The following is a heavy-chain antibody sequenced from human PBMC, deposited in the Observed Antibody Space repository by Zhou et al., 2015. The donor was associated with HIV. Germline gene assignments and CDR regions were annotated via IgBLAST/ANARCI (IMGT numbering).Heavy chain of an antibody. Sequence: QVQLVQSGTEVKKPGASVRVSCRASNYTFSNYGISWVRQAPGQGLEWMGWISVYNGNRNYAQKFQGRVTMTTDTFTSTAYMELRSLRSDDTAVYHCARDHSSGSYYFDHWGQGTLVTVSS. CDR1: NYTFSNYG. CDR3: ARDHSSGSYYFDH. D-gene: IGHD6-19*01. CDR2: ISVYNGNR. J-gene: IGHJ4*02. V-gene: IGHV1-18*01.